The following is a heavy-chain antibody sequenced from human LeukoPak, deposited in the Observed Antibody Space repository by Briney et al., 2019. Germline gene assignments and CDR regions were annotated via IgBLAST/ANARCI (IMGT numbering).Heavy chain of an antibody. Sequence: PGGSLRLSCAASGFTFSSYGMHWVRQAPGKGLEWVAVIWYDGSNKYYADSVKGRFTISRDNSKNTLYLQMNSLRAEDTAVYYCAREGVRLVILDAFDIWGQGTMVTVSS. CDR1: GFTFSSYG. V-gene: IGHV3-33*01. CDR3: AREGVRLVILDAFDI. D-gene: IGHD3-9*01. J-gene: IGHJ3*02. CDR2: IWYDGSNK.